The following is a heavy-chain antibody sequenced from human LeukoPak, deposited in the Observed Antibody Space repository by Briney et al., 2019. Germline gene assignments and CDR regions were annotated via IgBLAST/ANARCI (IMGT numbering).Heavy chain of an antibody. CDR3: AREGMATITRDAFDI. CDR2: ISAYNGNT. Sequence: ASVKVSCKASGYTFTSYGISWVRQAPGQGLEWMGWISAYNGNTNYAQKFQGGVTMTTDTSTSTAYMELRSLRSDDTAVYYCAREGMATITRDAFDIWGQGTMVTASS. D-gene: IGHD5-24*01. J-gene: IGHJ3*02. CDR1: GYTFTSYG. V-gene: IGHV1-18*01.